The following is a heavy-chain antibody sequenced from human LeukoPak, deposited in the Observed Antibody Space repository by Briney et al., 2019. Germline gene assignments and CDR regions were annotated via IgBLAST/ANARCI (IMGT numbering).Heavy chain of an antibody. Sequence: SETLSLTCAVYGVSYNAYYWSWIRQPPGKGLEWIGDIDHRGTATYNPSLKSRLTISADASKNQFSLKLNSVTDADTAFYYCAVGITILGVAASFDSWGQGNLVIVSS. CDR2: IDHRGTA. V-gene: IGHV4-34*01. D-gene: IGHD3-3*01. CDR1: GVSYNAYY. J-gene: IGHJ4*02. CDR3: AVGITILGVAASFDS.